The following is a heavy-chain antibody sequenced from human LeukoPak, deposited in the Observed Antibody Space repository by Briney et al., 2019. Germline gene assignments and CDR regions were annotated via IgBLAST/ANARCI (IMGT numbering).Heavy chain of an antibody. V-gene: IGHV4-59*10. Sequence: SETLSLTCAVYGGSFSGYYWSWIRQPPGKGLEWIGRIYTSGSTNYNPSLKSRVTISVDTSKNQFSLKLSSVTAADTAVYYCARVERGSSPSYYYYYMDVWGKGTTVTVSS. CDR3: ARVERGSSPSYYYYYMDV. D-gene: IGHD6-6*01. J-gene: IGHJ6*03. CDR2: IYTSGST. CDR1: GGSFSGYY.